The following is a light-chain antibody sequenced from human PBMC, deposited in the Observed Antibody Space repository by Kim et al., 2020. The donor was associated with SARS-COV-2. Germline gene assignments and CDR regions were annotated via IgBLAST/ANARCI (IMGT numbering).Light chain of an antibody. Sequence: SYELTQDPAVSVALGQTVRITCQGDSLRSYYASWYQQKPGQAPVLVIYGKNNRPSGIPDRFSGSSSGNTASLTITGAQAEDEADYYCNSRDSSGTEVFGGGTKLTIL. CDR2: GKN. CDR3: NSRDSSGTEV. J-gene: IGLJ3*02. V-gene: IGLV3-19*01. CDR1: SLRSYY.